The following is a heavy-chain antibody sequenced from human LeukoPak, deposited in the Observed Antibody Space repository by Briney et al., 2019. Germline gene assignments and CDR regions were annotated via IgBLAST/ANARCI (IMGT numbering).Heavy chain of an antibody. Sequence: GASVKVSCKASGYTFTGYYMHWVRQAPGQGLEWMGRIIPIPGMANYAQKFQGRVTITADSSTSTAYMEVSSLRSEDTAVYYCARAVVVARGLMAYFDYWGQGTLVTVSS. V-gene: IGHV1-69*04. CDR3: ARAVVVARGLMAYFDY. CDR2: IIPIPGMA. D-gene: IGHD3-10*01. CDR1: GYTFTGYY. J-gene: IGHJ4*02.